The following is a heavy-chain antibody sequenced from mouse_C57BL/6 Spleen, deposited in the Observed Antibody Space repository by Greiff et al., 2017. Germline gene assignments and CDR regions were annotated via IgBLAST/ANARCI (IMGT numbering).Heavy chain of an antibody. V-gene: IGHV5-9*01. CDR1: GFTFSSYT. D-gene: IGHD1-1*01. Sequence: EVHLVESGGGLVKPGGSLKLSCAASGFTFSSYTMSWVRQTPEKRLEWVATISGGGGNTYYPDSVKGRFTISRDNAKNTLYLQMSSLRSEDTALYYCARQGGGFYGSSYSYWGQGTLVTVSA. CDR3: ARQGGGFYGSSYSY. CDR2: ISGGGGNT. J-gene: IGHJ3*01.